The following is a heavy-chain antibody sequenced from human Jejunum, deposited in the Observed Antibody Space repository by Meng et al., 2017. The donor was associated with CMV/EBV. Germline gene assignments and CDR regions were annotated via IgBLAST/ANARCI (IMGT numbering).Heavy chain of an antibody. CDR1: GDSLSGNSAT. CDR2: TYYRAKWYT. Sequence: VQLQQSGPGLVKLSQTLSVPCAISGDSLSGNSATWSWIRQSPSRGLEWLGRTYYRAKWYTDYAVSVKGRITINPDTAKNQFSLQLNSVTPEDTAVYYCARECSQPSRYYFDYWGPGTLVTVSS. CDR3: ARECSQPSRYYFDY. D-gene: IGHD6-19*01. V-gene: IGHV6-1*01. J-gene: IGHJ4*02.